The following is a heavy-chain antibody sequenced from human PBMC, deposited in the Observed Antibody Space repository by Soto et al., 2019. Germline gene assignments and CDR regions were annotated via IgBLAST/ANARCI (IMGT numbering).Heavy chain of an antibody. CDR2: IFTTGTTM. D-gene: IGHD3-9*01. J-gene: IGHJ4*02. V-gene: IGHV3-48*03. CDR1: GFTFSCYS. Sequence: LRLSCVASGFTFSCYSIVWVRQAPGKGLEWFSYIFTTGTTMYYADSVKGRFTVSRDNAKNSVFLLLNSLRAEDTAVYYCARDKDWAFDYWGQGTLVTVSS. CDR3: ARDKDWAFDY.